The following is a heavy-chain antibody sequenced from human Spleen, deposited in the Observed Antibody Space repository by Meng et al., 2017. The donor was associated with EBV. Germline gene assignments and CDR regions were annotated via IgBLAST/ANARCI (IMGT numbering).Heavy chain of an antibody. CDR3: ARGIPQLLAPGEFDY. CDR2: INHSGST. D-gene: IGHD6-19*01. CDR1: GGSFTDYY. J-gene: IGHJ4*02. V-gene: IGHV4-34*01. Sequence: QVHLQHGGAGLLRPSETLSLTCAVYGGSFTDYYWSWIRQPPGKGLEWIGEINHSGSTKYNPSLKSRVTISVDTSKNQFSLKLSSVTAADTAVYYCARGIPQLLAPGEFDYWGQGTLVTVSS.